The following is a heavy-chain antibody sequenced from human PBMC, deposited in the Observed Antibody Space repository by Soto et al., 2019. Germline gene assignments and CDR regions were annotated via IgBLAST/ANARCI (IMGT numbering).Heavy chain of an antibody. V-gene: IGHV1-46*03. CDR1: GYTFTSYY. J-gene: IGHJ6*03. Sequence: QVQLVQSGAEVKKPGASVKVSCKASGYTFTSYYMHWVRQAPGQGLEWMGIINPSGGSTSYAQKFQGRVTMTRDTSTSTVYMELSSLRSEDTAVYYCARSPRNIVATRNPYYMDVWGKGTTVTVSS. D-gene: IGHD5-12*01. CDR2: INPSGGST. CDR3: ARSPRNIVATRNPYYMDV.